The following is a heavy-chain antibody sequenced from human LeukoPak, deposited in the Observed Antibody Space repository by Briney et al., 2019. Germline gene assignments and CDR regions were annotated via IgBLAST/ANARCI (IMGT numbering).Heavy chain of an antibody. CDR2: ISNTGDNT. J-gene: IGHJ4*02. Sequence: PGRSLRLSCAASGFRFSNYGMAWVRQTPGKGLEWVSTISNTGDNTHYADSVQGRFTISRDNSKNTLFLQMNSLRADDTAIYYCAKDCCDYSPLDHWGQGTQVTVSS. V-gene: IGHV3-23*01. CDR1: GFRFSNYG. D-gene: IGHD2-15*01. CDR3: AKDCCDYSPLDH.